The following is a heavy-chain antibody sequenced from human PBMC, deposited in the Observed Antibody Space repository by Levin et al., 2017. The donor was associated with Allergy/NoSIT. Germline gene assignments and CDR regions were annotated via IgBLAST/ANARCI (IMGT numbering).Heavy chain of an antibody. Sequence: PGGSLRLSCAPSGFIFTNYWMRWIRQVPGKGLEWVASVSQDGNEKYYMDSVKGRFTISRDNAKNSLYLQMNSLRAEDTAVYYCARTITVSGAVAYMDVWGEGTTVTVSS. V-gene: IGHV3-7*03. CDR2: VSQDGNEK. D-gene: IGHD3-3*01. J-gene: IGHJ6*03. CDR3: ARTITVSGAVAYMDV. CDR1: GFIFTNYW.